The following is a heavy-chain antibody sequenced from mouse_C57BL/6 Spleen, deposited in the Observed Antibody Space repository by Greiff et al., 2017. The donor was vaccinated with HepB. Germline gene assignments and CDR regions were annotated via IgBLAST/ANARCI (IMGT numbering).Heavy chain of an antibody. CDR2: IVPGSGGT. J-gene: IGHJ2*01. CDR3: TRRDLLWDY. D-gene: IGHD2-1*01. V-gene: IGHV1-9*01. CDR1: GYTFTGYW. Sequence: QVQLQQSGAELMKPGASVKLSCKATGYTFTGYWIEWVEQRPGHGLEWIGDIVPGSGGTAYNEKFKGKAIFTADTSSSTAYMELRSLTSEDSAVYYCTRRDLLWDYWGQGTTLTVSS.